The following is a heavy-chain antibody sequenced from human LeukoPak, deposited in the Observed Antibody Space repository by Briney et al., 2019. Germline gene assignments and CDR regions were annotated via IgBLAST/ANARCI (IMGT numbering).Heavy chain of an antibody. Sequence: PSETLSLTCAVYGGSFSGYYWSWIRQPPGKGLEWIGEINHSGSTNYNPSLKSRVTISVDTSKNQFSLKLSSVTAADTAVYYCAGGGRYYYGSGSPFDYWGQGTLVTVSS. J-gene: IGHJ4*02. D-gene: IGHD3-10*01. CDR2: INHSGST. CDR1: GGSFSGYY. CDR3: AGGGRYYYGSGSPFDY. V-gene: IGHV4-34*01.